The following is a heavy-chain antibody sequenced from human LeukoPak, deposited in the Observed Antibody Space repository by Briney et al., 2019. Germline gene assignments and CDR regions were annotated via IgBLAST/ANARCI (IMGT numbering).Heavy chain of an antibody. J-gene: IGHJ4*02. CDR3: ARDRYYVLDY. Sequence: GGSLRLSCAASGFTFSSYAMSWVRQAPGKGLEWVSGISGSGAYTYYADSVKGRFTISRDSSKNTLYLQMNSLRADDTAVYYCARDRYYVLDYWGQGILVTVSS. D-gene: IGHD3-10*02. V-gene: IGHV3-23*01. CDR1: GFTFSSYA. CDR2: ISGSGAYT.